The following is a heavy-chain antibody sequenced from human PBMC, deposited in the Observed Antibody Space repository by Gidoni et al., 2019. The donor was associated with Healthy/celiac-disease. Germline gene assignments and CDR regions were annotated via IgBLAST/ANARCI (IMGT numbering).Heavy chain of an antibody. CDR3: ARVLYSYGPFDY. Sequence: QVQLQESGPGLVKPSETLSLTCTAPGGSISSYYWSWIRQPPGKGLEWIGYIYYSGSTNYNPSLKSRVTISVDTSKNQYSLKLSSVTAADTAVYYCARVLYSYGPFDYWGQGTLVTVSS. J-gene: IGHJ4*02. D-gene: IGHD5-18*01. CDR1: GGSISSYY. CDR2: IYYSGST. V-gene: IGHV4-59*01.